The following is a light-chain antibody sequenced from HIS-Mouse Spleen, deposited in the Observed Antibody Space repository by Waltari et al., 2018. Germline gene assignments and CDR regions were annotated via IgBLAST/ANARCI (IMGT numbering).Light chain of an antibody. CDR3: QAWDSSSYV. V-gene: IGLV3-1*01. Sequence: SYELTQPPSVSVSPGQTASITCSGDKLGDKYACLYQQKPGQSPVLGIYQDSKRPSGIPERFSGSNSGNAATLTISGTQAMDEADYYCQAWDSSSYVFGTGTKVTVL. CDR2: QDS. J-gene: IGLJ1*01. CDR1: KLGDKY.